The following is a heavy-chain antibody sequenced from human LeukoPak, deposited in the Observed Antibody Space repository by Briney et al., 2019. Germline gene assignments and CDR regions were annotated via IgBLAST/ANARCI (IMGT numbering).Heavy chain of an antibody. V-gene: IGHV4-39*01. J-gene: IGHJ4*02. Sequence: PSETLSLTCTVSGGSISSSSYYWGWIRQPPGKGLEWIGSIYYSGSTYYNPSLKSRVTISVDTSKNQFSLKLSSVTAADTAVYYCARRDYDFWSGYHGYWGQGTLVTVSS. CDR2: IYYSGST. CDR3: ARRDYDFWSGYHGY. D-gene: IGHD3-3*01. CDR1: GGSISSSSYY.